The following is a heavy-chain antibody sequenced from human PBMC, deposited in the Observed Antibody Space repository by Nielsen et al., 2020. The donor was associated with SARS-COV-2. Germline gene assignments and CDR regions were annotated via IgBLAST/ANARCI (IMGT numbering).Heavy chain of an antibody. D-gene: IGHD2-15*01. CDR3: SFGYCSGGSCSAFDH. CDR1: GFTFSSYE. V-gene: IGHV3-73*01. CDR2: IRSKVNSYAT. Sequence: GGSLRLSCAASGFTFSSYEMNWVRQAPGKGLEWVGRIRSKVNSYATAYAASVTGRFTISRDDSKNTAYLQMNSLKTEDTAVYYCSFGYCSGGSCSAFDHWGQGTLVTVSS. J-gene: IGHJ4*02.